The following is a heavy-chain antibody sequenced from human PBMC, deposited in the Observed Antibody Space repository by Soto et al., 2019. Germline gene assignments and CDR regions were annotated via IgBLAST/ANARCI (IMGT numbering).Heavy chain of an antibody. D-gene: IGHD6-6*01. CDR2: INSDGSSI. V-gene: IGHV3-74*01. Sequence: EVQLVESGGGLVQPGGSLRLYCAASGFTFRSYWMQWVRQAPGKGLVWVSWINSDGSSISYADSVKGRFTISRDNAKNTLYLQMNSLRAEDTAVYYCASGGSSLNFDSWGQGTLVTVSS. CDR3: ASGGSSLNFDS. CDR1: GFTFRSYW. J-gene: IGHJ4*02.